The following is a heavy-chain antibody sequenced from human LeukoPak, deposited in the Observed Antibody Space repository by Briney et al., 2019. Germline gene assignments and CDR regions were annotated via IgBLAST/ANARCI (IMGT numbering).Heavy chain of an antibody. CDR1: GYSFTSYW. D-gene: IGHD2-15*01. V-gene: IGHV5-10-1*04. J-gene: IGHJ4*02. Sequence: GESLKISGKGSGYSFTSYWISWVRQMPGKGLEWMGRIAPSDSYANYSPSFEGQVSISADKSISTAYLQWSSLKASDTAMYYCARHRDCGAGNCYPDYWGQGTLVTVSS. CDR3: ARHRDCGAGNCYPDY. CDR2: IAPSDSYA.